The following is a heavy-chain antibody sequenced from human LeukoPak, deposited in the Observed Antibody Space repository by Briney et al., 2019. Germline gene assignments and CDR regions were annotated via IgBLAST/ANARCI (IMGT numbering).Heavy chain of an antibody. CDR2: ISSNGGST. CDR3: ARASAEYSSGWYYYYYYMDV. Sequence: PGGSLRLSCAASGFTFSSYAMHWVRQAPGKGLEYVSAISSNGGSTYYANSVKGRFTISRDNSKNTLYLQMGSLRAEDMAVYYCARASAEYSSGWYYYYYYMDVWGKGTTVTISS. D-gene: IGHD6-19*01. V-gene: IGHV3-64*01. CDR1: GFTFSSYA. J-gene: IGHJ6*03.